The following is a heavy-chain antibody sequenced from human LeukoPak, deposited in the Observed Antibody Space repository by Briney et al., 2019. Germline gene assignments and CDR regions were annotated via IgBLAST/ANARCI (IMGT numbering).Heavy chain of an antibody. J-gene: IGHJ4*02. CDR3: ARERYYYGLGSSFDY. CDR1: GFTFSSYW. CDR2: IKSDGSST. D-gene: IGHD3-10*01. V-gene: IGHV3-74*01. Sequence: GGSLRLSCAASGFTFSSYWMHWVRQVPGKGLVWVSLIKSDGSSTNYADSVKGRFTISRDNSKNTLYLQMNSLRDEGTAVYYCARERYYYGLGSSFDYWGQGTLVTVSS.